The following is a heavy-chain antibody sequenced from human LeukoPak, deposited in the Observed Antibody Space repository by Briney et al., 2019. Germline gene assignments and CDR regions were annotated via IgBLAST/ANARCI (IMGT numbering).Heavy chain of an antibody. CDR2: IYYSGST. CDR3: ARITEAVADAFDI. Sequence: SETLSLTCTVSGGSISSYYWSWIRQPPGKGLEWIGYIYYSGSTNYNPSLKSRVTISVDTSKNQFSLKLSSVTAADTAVYYCARITEAVADAFDIWGQGTMVTVSS. V-gene: IGHV4-59*01. D-gene: IGHD6-19*01. J-gene: IGHJ3*02. CDR1: GGSISSYY.